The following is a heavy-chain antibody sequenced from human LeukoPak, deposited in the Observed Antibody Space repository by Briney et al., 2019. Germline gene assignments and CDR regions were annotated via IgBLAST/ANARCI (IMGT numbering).Heavy chain of an antibody. CDR3: ARAAAGTKFDY. CDR2: INPNSGGT. CDR1: GYTFTSYY. J-gene: IGHJ4*02. V-gene: IGHV1-2*06. D-gene: IGHD6-13*01. Sequence: GASVKVSCKASGYTFTSYYMHWVRQAPGQGLEWMGRINPNSGGTNYAQKFQGGVTMTRDTSISTAYMELSRLRSDDTAVYYCARAAAGTKFDYWGQGTLVTVSS.